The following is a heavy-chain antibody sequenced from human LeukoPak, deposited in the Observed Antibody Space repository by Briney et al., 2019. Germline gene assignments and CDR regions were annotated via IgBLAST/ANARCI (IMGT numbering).Heavy chain of an antibody. CDR3: ARLNSGSYFPFDY. V-gene: IGHV4-38-2*01. J-gene: IGHJ4*02. CDR2: IYHSGST. Sequence: SETLSLTCAVSGYSISSGYYWGWIRQPPGKGLEWIGSIYHSGSTYYNPSLKSRVTISVDTCKNQFSLKLSSVTAADTAVYYCARLNSGSYFPFDYWGQGTLVTVSS. D-gene: IGHD1-26*01. CDR1: GYSISSGYY.